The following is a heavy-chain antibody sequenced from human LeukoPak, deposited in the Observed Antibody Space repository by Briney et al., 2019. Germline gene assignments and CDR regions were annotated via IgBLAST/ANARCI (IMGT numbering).Heavy chain of an antibody. J-gene: IGHJ4*02. CDR1: GFTFVDYG. CDR3: ARDRLGPSFSVSHFDL. V-gene: IGHV3-20*04. CDR2: INYNGAIT. D-gene: IGHD3-3*02. Sequence: GGSLRLSCATSGFTFVDYGLSWVRRAPGKGLEWLCAINYNGAITDYADSVKGRFTISRDNTKNSLYLRMDSLRAEDTALYYCARDRLGPSFSVSHFDLWGQGTLVTVSS.